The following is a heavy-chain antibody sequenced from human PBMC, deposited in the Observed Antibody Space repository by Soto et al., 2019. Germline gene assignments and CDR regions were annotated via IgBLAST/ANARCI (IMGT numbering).Heavy chain of an antibody. D-gene: IGHD6-6*01. CDR3: AGVQSNSFGFDI. CDR2: IYYSRST. Sequence: QVQLQESGPGLVKPSQTLSLTCTVSGGSISSGDYYWSWIRQHPGKGLEWIGYIYYSRSTYYNPSLRDRVTLPLEASKNQFSLKLSSVTAADAAVYYCAGVQSNSFGFDIWGQGTMVTVSS. CDR1: GGSISSGDYY. V-gene: IGHV4-31*03. J-gene: IGHJ3*02.